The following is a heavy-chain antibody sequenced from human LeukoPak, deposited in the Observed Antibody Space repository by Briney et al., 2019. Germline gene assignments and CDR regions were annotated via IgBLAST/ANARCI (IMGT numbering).Heavy chain of an antibody. D-gene: IGHD3-10*01. CDR1: GGSISSYY. CDR3: ARLHFYGSGSYLDY. Sequence: PSETLSLTCTVSGGSISSYYWSWIRQPPGKGLEWIGYIYYSGSTNYNPSHKSRVTISVDTSKNQFSLKLSSVTAADTAVYYCARLHFYGSGSYLDYWGQGTLVTVSS. V-gene: IGHV4-59*01. CDR2: IYYSGST. J-gene: IGHJ4*02.